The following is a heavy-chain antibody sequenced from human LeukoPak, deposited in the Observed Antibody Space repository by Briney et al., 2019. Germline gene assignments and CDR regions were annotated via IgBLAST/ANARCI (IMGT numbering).Heavy chain of an antibody. Sequence: GGSLRLSCVGSGFIFSDYYMGWIRQAPGRGLEWISYITDNGRKIYYPDSVKGRFTMSRDNAKNSLYLQMNSLRAEDTAVYYCVKEIYGDSTGGRFQHWGQGTLVTVSS. CDR3: VKEIYGDSTGGRFQH. J-gene: IGHJ1*01. CDR1: GFIFSDYY. D-gene: IGHD4-17*01. CDR2: ITDNGRKI. V-gene: IGHV3-11*01.